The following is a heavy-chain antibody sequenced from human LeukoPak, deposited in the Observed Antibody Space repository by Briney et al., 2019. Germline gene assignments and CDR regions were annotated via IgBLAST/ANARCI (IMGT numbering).Heavy chain of an antibody. J-gene: IGHJ4*02. D-gene: IGHD3-16*01. V-gene: IGHV3-23*01. CDR1: GLTFSSYA. CDR3: ARASRLMITFGGVIY. CDR2: ITNSGGTT. Sequence: PGGSLRLSCTDSGLTFSSYAMNWVRQAPGKGLEWVSGITNSGGTTYYADSVKGRFTISRDNSKNTLYLQMKSLRAEDTAVYYCARASRLMITFGGVIYWGQGTLVTVSS.